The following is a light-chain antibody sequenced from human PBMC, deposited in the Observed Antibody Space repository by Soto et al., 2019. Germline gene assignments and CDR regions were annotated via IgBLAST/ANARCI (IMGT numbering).Light chain of an antibody. J-gene: IGLJ2*01. V-gene: IGLV1-51*01. CDR2: DNN. CDR1: NSNIGNNY. Sequence: QSVLTQPPSVSAAPGQRVTISCSGSNSNIGNNYVSWYQLVPGAAPKLLLFDNNRRLSGTPDRFSGSKSGTSATLGITGLQTADEAHYYCATWDSSLTAVVFGGGTKLTVL. CDR3: ATWDSSLTAVV.